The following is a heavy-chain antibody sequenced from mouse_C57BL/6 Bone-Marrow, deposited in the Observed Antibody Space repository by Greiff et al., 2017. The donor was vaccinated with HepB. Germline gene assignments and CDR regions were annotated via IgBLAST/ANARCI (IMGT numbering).Heavy chain of an antibody. D-gene: IGHD1-1*01. Sequence: QVQLQQSGAELVRPGASVTLSCKASGYTFTDYEMHWVKQTPVHGLEWIGAIDPETGGTAYNQKFKGKAILTADKSSSSAYMELRSLTSEDSAVYYGTRRFDYYGSSHWYFDGWGTGTTVTVSS. J-gene: IGHJ1*03. CDR2: IDPETGGT. CDR3: TRRFDYYGSSHWYFDG. V-gene: IGHV1-15*01. CDR1: GYTFTDYE.